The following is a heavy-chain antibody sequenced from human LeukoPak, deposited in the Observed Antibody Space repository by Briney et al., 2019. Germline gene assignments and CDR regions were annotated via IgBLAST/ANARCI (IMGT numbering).Heavy chain of an antibody. Sequence: GGSLRLSCAASGFTFSSYAMSWVRQAPGKGLEWVSAISGSGGRTYYADSVTGRFTISRDNSKNTLYLQMNSLRVEDTAVYFCAKGGRDMGPLGYFDYWGQGTLVTVSS. J-gene: IGHJ4*02. CDR1: GFTFSSYA. CDR2: ISGSGGRT. CDR3: AKGGRDMGPLGYFDY. V-gene: IGHV3-23*01. D-gene: IGHD3-9*01.